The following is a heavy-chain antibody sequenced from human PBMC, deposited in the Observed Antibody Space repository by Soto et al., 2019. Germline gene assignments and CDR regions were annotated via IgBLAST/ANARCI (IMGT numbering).Heavy chain of an antibody. CDR2: LTPGGETT. V-gene: IGHV3-23*01. D-gene: IGHD1-7*01. J-gene: IGHJ4*02. CDR3: ATDSPLSRNYQDLDY. CDR1: GFTFSAYA. Sequence: GGSLRLSCAASGFTFSAYAMTWVRQAPGKGKEWVSALTPGGETTYYIDSLNDRFTISRDNATNSLYLQMNTLPAADTALYYSATDSPLSRNYQDLDYWGQGTLVTVSS.